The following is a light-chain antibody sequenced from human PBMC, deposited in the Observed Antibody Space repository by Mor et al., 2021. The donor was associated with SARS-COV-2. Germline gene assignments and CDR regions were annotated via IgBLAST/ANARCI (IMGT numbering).Light chain of an antibody. CDR1: GGSHS. V-gene: IGLV2-14*03. CDR2: DVT. Sequence: GGSHSVSWSQLHPGKAPKLMIYDVTNRPSGVAYRFSGSKSGDTASLTISGLQGEDEADYYCNSYSSGTTALVFGTGTKVTV. J-gene: IGLJ1*01. CDR3: NSYSSGTTALV.